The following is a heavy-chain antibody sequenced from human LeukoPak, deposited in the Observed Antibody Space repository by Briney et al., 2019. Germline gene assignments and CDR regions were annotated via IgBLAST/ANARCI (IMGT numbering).Heavy chain of an antibody. CDR2: IYSGGST. CDR3: ARAPPSAGFDY. Sequence: GGSLRLSCAASGFTFSSFGMRWVRQAPGKGLEWVSVIYSGGSTYYADSVKGRFTISRDNSKNTLYLQMNSLRAEDTAVYYCARAPPSAGFDYWGQGTLVTVSS. D-gene: IGHD6-13*01. J-gene: IGHJ4*02. V-gene: IGHV3-53*01. CDR1: GFTFSSFG.